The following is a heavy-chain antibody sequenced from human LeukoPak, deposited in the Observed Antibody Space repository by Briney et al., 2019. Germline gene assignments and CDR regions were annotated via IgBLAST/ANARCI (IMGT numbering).Heavy chain of an antibody. Sequence: VASVKVSCKASGYTFTSYAMHWVRQAPGQRLEWMGWINAGNGNTKYSQKFQGRVTITRDTSASTAYMELSSLRSEDTAVYYCARESSYYLTMVRGVIAHWGQGTLVTVSS. CDR1: GYTFTSYA. V-gene: IGHV1-3*01. CDR3: ARESSYYLTMVRGVIAH. J-gene: IGHJ4*02. D-gene: IGHD3-10*01. CDR2: INAGNGNT.